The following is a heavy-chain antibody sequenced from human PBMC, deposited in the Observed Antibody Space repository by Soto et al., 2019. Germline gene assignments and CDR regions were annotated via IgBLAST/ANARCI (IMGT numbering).Heavy chain of an antibody. V-gene: IGHV3-23*01. D-gene: IGHD5-12*01. Sequence: GGSLRLSCAASRFTFSSYAMSWVRQAPGKGLEWLSSISGSGQSTYDADSVKGRFTVSRDNSKNTLFLHMNTLRAEDTAIYYCAKNGYDSYYYYYLDVWGKRTTVTVSS. CDR2: ISGSGQST. CDR3: AKNGYDSYYYYYLDV. J-gene: IGHJ6*03. CDR1: RFTFSSYA.